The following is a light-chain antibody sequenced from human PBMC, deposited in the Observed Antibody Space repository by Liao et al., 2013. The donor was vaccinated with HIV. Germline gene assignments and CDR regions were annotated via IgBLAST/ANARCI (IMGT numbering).Light chain of an antibody. J-gene: IGLJ3*02. CDR2: EDS. CDR3: QAWDSSTWV. CDR1: KLGHKY. Sequence: SYDLTQPRSVSVSPGQTATITCSGDKLGHKYVCWYQQKPGQSPVVVIYEDSKRPSGIPERFSGSNSGNTATLTISGTQAMDEADYYCQAWDSSTWVFGGGTKLTVL. V-gene: IGLV3-1*01.